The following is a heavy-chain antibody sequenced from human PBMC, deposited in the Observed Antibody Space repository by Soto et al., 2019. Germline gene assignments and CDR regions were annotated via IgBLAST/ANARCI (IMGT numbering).Heavy chain of an antibody. CDR2: ISGSGGST. D-gene: IGHD5-18*01. Sequence: PGGSLRLSCAASGFTFSSYDMSWVRQAPGKGLEWVSAISGSGGSTYYADSVKGRFTISRDNSKNTLYLQMNSLRAEDTAVYYCARDPLWGTAMVLWYFDLWGRGTLVTVSS. CDR3: ARDPLWGTAMVLWYFDL. J-gene: IGHJ2*01. V-gene: IGHV3-23*01. CDR1: GFTFSSYD.